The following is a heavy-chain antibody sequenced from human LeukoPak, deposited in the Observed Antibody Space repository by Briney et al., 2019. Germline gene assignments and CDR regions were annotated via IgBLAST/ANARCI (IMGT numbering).Heavy chain of an antibody. CDR1: GFTFDDYA. Sequence: GGSLRLSCAASGFTFDDYAMHWVRQAPGKGLEWVSGISWNSGSIGYADSVKGRFTISRDNAKNSLYLQMNSLRAEDMALYYCAKDTEGTVVRGGPFDYWGQGTLVTVSS. J-gene: IGHJ4*02. CDR2: ISWNSGSI. V-gene: IGHV3-9*03. D-gene: IGHD4-23*01. CDR3: AKDTEGTVVRGGPFDY.